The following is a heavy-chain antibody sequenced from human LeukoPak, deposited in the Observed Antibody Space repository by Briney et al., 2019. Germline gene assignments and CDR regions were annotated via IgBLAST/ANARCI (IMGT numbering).Heavy chain of an antibody. CDR2: ISGSGGST. CDR3: AKDWDSSGYPYFDY. Sequence: GGSLRLSCAASGFTFSSYAMSWVRQAPGKGLEWVSAISGSGGSTYYADFVKGRFTISRGNSKNTLYLQMNSLRAEDTAVYYCAKDWDSSGYPYFDYWGQGTLVTVSS. D-gene: IGHD3-22*01. J-gene: IGHJ4*02. V-gene: IGHV3-23*01. CDR1: GFTFSSYA.